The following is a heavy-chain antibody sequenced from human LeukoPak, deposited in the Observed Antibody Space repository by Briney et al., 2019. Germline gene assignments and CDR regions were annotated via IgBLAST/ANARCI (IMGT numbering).Heavy chain of an antibody. CDR1: GYTFTSYY. Sequence: ASVKVSCKASGYTFTSYYMHWVRQAPGQGLEWMGIINPSGGSTSYAQKFQGRVTMTRDTSTSTVYMELSSLRSEDTAVYYYARVTASAQLDPWGQGTLVTVSS. V-gene: IGHV1-46*01. CDR3: ARVTASAQLDP. CDR2: INPSGGST. J-gene: IGHJ5*02. D-gene: IGHD2-21*02.